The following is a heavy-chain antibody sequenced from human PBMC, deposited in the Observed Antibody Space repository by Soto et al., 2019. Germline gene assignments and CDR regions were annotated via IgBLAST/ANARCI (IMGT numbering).Heavy chain of an antibody. CDR2: INHCGGT. J-gene: IGHJ6*02. D-gene: IGHD3-3*02. CDR3: ARDRQYYQFWSGCENEGPCAMDV. V-gene: IGHV4-34*02. Sequence: QVQLQQWGAGLLKPSETLSLTCAVCGGSFSGYYWTWIRQAPGKGLEWIGEINHCGGTNYNSSLKSRVTLSVDTSKNQFSLILYSVTAAATAVYYCARDRQYYQFWSGCENEGPCAMDVWGQGTTVTVSS. CDR1: GGSFSGYY.